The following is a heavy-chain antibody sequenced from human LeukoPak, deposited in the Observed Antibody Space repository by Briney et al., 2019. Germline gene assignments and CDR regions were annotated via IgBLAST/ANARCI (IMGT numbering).Heavy chain of an antibody. Sequence: GGSLRLSCAVSGLTFSDYWMHWVRQAPGKGLEWVSSISSSSSYIYYADSVKGRFTISRDNSKNTLYLQMYSLRAEDTAVYYCAKVEGASKASVYWGQGALVTVSS. CDR3: AKVEGASKASVY. D-gene: IGHD1-1*01. J-gene: IGHJ4*02. CDR1: GLTFSDYW. CDR2: ISSSSSYI. V-gene: IGHV3-21*04.